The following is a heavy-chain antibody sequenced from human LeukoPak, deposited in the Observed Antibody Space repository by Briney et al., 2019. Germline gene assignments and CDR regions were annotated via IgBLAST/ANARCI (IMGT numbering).Heavy chain of an antibody. CDR3: AKDLAEMATIIDY. CDR1: GFTFSSFS. Sequence: GGSLRLSCAAPGFTFSSFSMNWVRQAPGKGLEWVSYISGSSSTIYYADSVKGRFTISRDNAKNSLYLQMNSLRAEDTAVYYCAKDLAEMATIIDYWGQGTLVTVSS. CDR2: ISGSSSTI. V-gene: IGHV3-48*01. J-gene: IGHJ4*02. D-gene: IGHD5-24*01.